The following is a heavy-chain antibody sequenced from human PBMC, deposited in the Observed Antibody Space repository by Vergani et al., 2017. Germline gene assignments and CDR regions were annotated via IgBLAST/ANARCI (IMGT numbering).Heavy chain of an antibody. Sequence: EVQLLESGGGLVQPGGSLRLSCAASGFTFSSYAMSWVRQAPGKGLEWVSAISGSGGSTYYADSVKGRFTISRDNSKNTLYLQMNSLRAEDTAVYYCAXSPAGYYYDSSGLYFDYWGQGTLVTVSS. D-gene: IGHD3-22*01. CDR3: AXSPAGYYYDSSGLYFDY. CDR1: GFTFSSYA. J-gene: IGHJ4*02. CDR2: ISGSGGST. V-gene: IGHV3-23*01.